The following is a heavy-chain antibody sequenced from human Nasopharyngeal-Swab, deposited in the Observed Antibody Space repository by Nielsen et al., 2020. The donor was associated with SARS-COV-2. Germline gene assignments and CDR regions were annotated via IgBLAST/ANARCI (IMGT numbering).Heavy chain of an antibody. D-gene: IGHD5-24*01. J-gene: IGHJ4*02. CDR1: GFTFSSYS. CDR3: ARRVSDGDY. CDR2: ISSSSSYI. V-gene: IGHV3-21*01. Sequence: GESLKISCAASGFTFSSYSMNWVRRAPGKGLEWVSSISSSSSYIYYADSVKGRFTISRDNAKNSLYLQMNSLRAEDTAVYYCARRVSDGDYWGQGTLVTVSS.